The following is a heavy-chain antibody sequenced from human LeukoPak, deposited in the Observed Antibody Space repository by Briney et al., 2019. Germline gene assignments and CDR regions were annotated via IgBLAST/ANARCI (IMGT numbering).Heavy chain of an antibody. CDR1: GGSISSINR. V-gene: IGHV4-4*02. CDR3: ARLRTSYNWFDP. Sequence: KPSETLSLTCAVSGGSISSINRWSWVRQPPGKGLEWMGGIYHSGSTNYNPSLKSRVTISVDKSKNQFSLKLSSVTAADTAVYYCARLRTSYNWFDPWGQGTLVTVSS. J-gene: IGHJ5*02. D-gene: IGHD2-2*01. CDR2: IYHSGST.